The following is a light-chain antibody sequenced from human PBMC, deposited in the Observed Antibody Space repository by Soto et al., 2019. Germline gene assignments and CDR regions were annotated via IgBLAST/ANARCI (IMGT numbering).Light chain of an antibody. CDR1: QSISSY. CDR2: AAS. V-gene: IGKV1-39*01. CDR3: QQSYSTPRT. J-gene: IGKJ1*01. Sequence: DIPMTQSPSSLSASVGDRDTITCRASQSISSYLNWYQQKPGKAPKLLIYAASSLQSGVPSRFSGSGSGTDFTLTISSLQPEDFATYYCQQSYSTPRTFGQGTKVEIK.